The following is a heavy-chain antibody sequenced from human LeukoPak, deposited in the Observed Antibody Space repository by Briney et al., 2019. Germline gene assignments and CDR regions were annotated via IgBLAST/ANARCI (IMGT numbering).Heavy chain of an antibody. J-gene: IGHJ6*02. Sequence: SETLSLTCTVSGGSVSSGSYYWSWIRQPPGKGLEWIGEINQSGSTNYNPSLKSRVTISVDTSKNQFSLKLSSVTAADTAVYYCARGRGYYYYYGMDVWGQGTTVTVSS. CDR3: ARGRGYYYYYGMDV. V-gene: IGHV4-61*01. CDR1: GGSVSSGSYY. CDR2: INQSGST.